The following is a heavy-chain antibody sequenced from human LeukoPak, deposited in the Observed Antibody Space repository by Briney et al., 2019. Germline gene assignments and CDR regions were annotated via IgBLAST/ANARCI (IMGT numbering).Heavy chain of an antibody. CDR1: GYSFTSYW. D-gene: IGHD2-2*01. CDR2: IDPTDSYT. Sequence: GESLRISCKGSGYSFTSYWITWVRQMPGKGLEWMGRIDPTDSYTNYSPSFQGHVTISADKSISTAYLQWSSLKASDTAMYYRARLYCTTSTCSYLLDYWGQGTLVAVSS. CDR3: ARLYCTTSTCSYLLDY. V-gene: IGHV5-10-1*01. J-gene: IGHJ4*02.